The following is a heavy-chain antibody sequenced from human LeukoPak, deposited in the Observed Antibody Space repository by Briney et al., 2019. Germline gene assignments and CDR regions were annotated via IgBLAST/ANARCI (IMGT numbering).Heavy chain of an antibody. V-gene: IGHV1-69*04. CDR2: IIPIFGIA. CDR1: GGTFSSYA. CDR3: ARALLLIAARRSEDYYYYGMDV. D-gene: IGHD6-6*01. J-gene: IGHJ6*02. Sequence: ASVKVSCKASGGTFSSYAISWVRQAPGQGLEWMGRIIPIFGIANYAQKFQGRVTITADKSTSTAYMELSSLRSEDTAVYYCARALLLIAARRSEDYYYYGMDVWGQGTTATVSS.